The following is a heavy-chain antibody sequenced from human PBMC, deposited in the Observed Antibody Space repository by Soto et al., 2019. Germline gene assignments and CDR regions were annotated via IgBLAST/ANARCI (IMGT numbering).Heavy chain of an antibody. J-gene: IGHJ4*02. D-gene: IGHD4-17*01. CDR1: GFTFSNYW. CDR2: IDSDGSST. CDR3: ASRTSVTTFDY. V-gene: IGHV3-74*01. Sequence: GSLRLSCAASGFTFSNYWMYWVRQAPGKGLEWVSRIDSDGSSTSYADSVKGRFSISRDNAKNTLYLQMNTLRADDTAVYYCASRTSVTTFDYWGQGTLVTVSS.